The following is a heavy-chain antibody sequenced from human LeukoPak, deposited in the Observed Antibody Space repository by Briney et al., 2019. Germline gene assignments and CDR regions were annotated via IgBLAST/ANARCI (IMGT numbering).Heavy chain of an antibody. CDR2: IIPIFGTA. J-gene: IGHJ3*02. CDR3: ARQGTNAFDI. CDR1: GGTFSSYA. D-gene: IGHD1-7*01. V-gene: IGHV1-69*01. Sequence: SVKVSCKASGGTFSSYAISWARQAPGQGLEWMGGIIPIFGTANYAQKFQGRVTITADESTSTAYMELSSLRSEDTAVYYCARQGTNAFDIWGQGTMVTVSS.